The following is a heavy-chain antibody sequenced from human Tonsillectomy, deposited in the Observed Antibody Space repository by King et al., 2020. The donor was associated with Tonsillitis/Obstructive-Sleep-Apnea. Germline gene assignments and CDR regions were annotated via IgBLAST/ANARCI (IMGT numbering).Heavy chain of an antibody. Sequence: VQLVESGGGLVQPGGSLRLSCAASGFTFTSYWMSWVRQAPGKGLELGSNINQDGREKYYVNSVKGRFTISRDNAKDSLYLQMNSLRAEDTAVYYCVRDRDKGDYVDFWGQGILVTVSS. CDR1: GFTFTSYW. V-gene: IGHV3-7*04. J-gene: IGHJ4*02. CDR2: INQDGREK. CDR3: VRDRDKGDYVDF. D-gene: IGHD4/OR15-4a*01.